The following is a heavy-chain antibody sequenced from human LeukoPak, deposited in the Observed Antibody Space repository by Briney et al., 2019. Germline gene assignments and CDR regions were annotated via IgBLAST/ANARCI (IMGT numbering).Heavy chain of an antibody. CDR2: IYHSGIT. Sequence: SETLSLTCTVSGGSISSGGYYWSWIRQPPGKGLEWIGYIYHSGITYYNPSLKSRVTISVDRSKNQFSLKLSSVTAADTAVYYCARRAYYFVSWGQGTLVTVSS. V-gene: IGHV4-30-2*01. CDR1: GGSISSGGYY. D-gene: IGHD3-10*01. CDR3: ARRAYYFVS. J-gene: IGHJ4*02.